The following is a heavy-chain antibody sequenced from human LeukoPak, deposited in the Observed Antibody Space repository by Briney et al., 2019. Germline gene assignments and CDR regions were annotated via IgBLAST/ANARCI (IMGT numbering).Heavy chain of an antibody. V-gene: IGHV3-7*01. CDR2: INREGSEK. J-gene: IGHJ3*01. D-gene: IGHD5/OR15-5a*01. CDR1: GFTFTNYW. CDR3: VRDSGAYSSVYDDAFDF. Sequence: GGSLRLSCAASGFTFTNYWMIWVRQAPGKGLEWVANINREGSEKYYADSVNGRFTISRDNAKNSTFLQMNSLRVDDTAMYYCVRDSGAYSSVYDDAFDFWGQRTVVTVPS.